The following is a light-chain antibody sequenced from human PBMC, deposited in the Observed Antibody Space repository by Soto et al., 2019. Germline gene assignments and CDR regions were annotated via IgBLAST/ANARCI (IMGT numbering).Light chain of an antibody. J-gene: IGKJ4*01. Sequence: DIQMTQSPSSLSASVGDRVTITCRASQSIRSYLNWYQQTQGKAPKVXIYAASSLQSGVPSRFSGSGAGTDCTRTISSLQPEDVETDDCQQSYYTTLTFGGGTKVDIK. V-gene: IGKV1-39*01. CDR2: AAS. CDR3: QQSYYTTLT. CDR1: QSIRSY.